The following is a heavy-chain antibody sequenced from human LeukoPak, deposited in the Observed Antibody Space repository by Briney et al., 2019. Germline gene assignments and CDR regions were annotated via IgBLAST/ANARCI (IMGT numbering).Heavy chain of an antibody. J-gene: IGHJ6*02. Sequence: SETLSLTCTVSGGSISSYYWSWIRQPPGKGLEWIGFVYHGRRAVYNPSLESRVTISMDTFNNQFSLRLNSVTAADTAVYYCAREADYDFWSGYLGYYGMDVWGQGTTVTVSS. CDR2: VYHGRRA. V-gene: IGHV4-59*01. CDR1: GGSISSYY. CDR3: AREADYDFWSGYLGYYGMDV. D-gene: IGHD3-3*01.